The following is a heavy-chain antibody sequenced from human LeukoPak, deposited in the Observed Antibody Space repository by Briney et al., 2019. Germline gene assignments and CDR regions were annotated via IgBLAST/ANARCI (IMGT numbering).Heavy chain of an antibody. CDR2: ISWNSGSI. Sequence: QPGRSLRLSCAASGFTFDDYAMHWVRQAPGKGLEWVSGISWNSGSIGYADSVKGRFTISRDNAKNSLYLQMNSLRPEDTAVYYCARQGMIVGNSDLDWFDPWGQGTLVTVSS. D-gene: IGHD3-22*01. CDR3: ARQGMIVGNSDLDWFDP. CDR1: GFTFDDYA. J-gene: IGHJ5*02. V-gene: IGHV3-9*01.